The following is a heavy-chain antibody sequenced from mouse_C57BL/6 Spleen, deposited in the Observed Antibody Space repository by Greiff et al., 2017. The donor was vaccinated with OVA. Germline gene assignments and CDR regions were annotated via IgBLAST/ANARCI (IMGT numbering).Heavy chain of an antibody. D-gene: IGHD1-1*01. CDR3: ARKDYGSYWYFDV. CDR1: GFSLTSYG. Sequence: VQLVESGPGLVQPSQSLSITCTVSGFSLTSYGVHWVRQSPGKGLEWLGVIWSGGSTDYNAAFISRLSISKDNSKSQVFFKMNSLQADDTAIYYCARKDYGSYWYFDVWGTGTTVTVSS. J-gene: IGHJ1*03. V-gene: IGHV2-2*01. CDR2: IWSGGST.